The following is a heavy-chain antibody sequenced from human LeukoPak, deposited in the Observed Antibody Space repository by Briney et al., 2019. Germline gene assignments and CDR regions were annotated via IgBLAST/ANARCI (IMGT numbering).Heavy chain of an antibody. V-gene: IGHV4-39*01. Sequence: SETLSLTCTVSGGSISSSSYYWGWIRQPPGKGLEWIGEINHSGSTNYNPSLKSRVTISVDTSKNQFSLKLSSVTAADTAVYYCARGTILGWLSQRFDPWGQGTLVTVSS. CDR3: ARGTILGWLSQRFDP. CDR2: INHSGST. J-gene: IGHJ5*02. CDR1: GGSISSSSYY. D-gene: IGHD3-3*01.